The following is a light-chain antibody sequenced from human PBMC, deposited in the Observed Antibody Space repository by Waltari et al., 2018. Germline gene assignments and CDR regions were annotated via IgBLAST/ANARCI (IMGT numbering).Light chain of an antibody. CDR2: EVD. Sequence: QSPLTQPASVSASPVQSITISCTGTSRDIGGYVYASWYQQHPGRAPKLIIYEVDKRPSGISSRFSGSKSGNTASLTISGLQPEDEADYYCCSYTNSGTRVFGTGTKVTVL. V-gene: IGLV2-14*03. J-gene: IGLJ1*01. CDR3: CSYTNSGTRV. CDR1: SRDIGGYVY.